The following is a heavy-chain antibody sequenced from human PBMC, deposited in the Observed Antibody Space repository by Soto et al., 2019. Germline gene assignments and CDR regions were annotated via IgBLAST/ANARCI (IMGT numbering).Heavy chain of an antibody. D-gene: IGHD6-19*01. Sequence: LRLSCAASGFTFSTYSMNWVRQATGKGLEWVSYISSSSTYIYYADSVKGRFTISRDNAKNSLYLQMNSLRAEDTAVYYCLIAVAGDCYPDFDFWGLGTPVTFSS. CDR1: GFTFSTYS. CDR2: ISSSSTYI. CDR3: LIAVAGDCYPDFDF. J-gene: IGHJ4*02. V-gene: IGHV3-21*01.